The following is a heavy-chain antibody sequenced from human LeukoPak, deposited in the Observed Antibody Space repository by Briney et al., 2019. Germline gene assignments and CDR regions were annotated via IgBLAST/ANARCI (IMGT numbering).Heavy chain of an antibody. V-gene: IGHV1-18*01. Sequence: ASVKVSCKASGYTFTMYGFTWARQAPGQGLEWMGWISGYNGDTKYAQKVQDRVTLTIDNSTTTAYMELRSLTFDATAVYHCARDPSTGMASGRHDHWRQGTLVAVSS. CDR1: GYTFTMYG. CDR3: ARDPSTGMASGRHDH. CDR2: ISGYNGDT. D-gene: IGHD5-18*01. J-gene: IGHJ5*02.